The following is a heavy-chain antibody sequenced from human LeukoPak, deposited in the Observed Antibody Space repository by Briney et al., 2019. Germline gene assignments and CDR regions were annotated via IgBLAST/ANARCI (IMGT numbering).Heavy chain of an antibody. V-gene: IGHV1-2*02. D-gene: IGHD6-19*01. CDR3: ARVVAVAGTGGYFDY. CDR1: GYTFTGYY. J-gene: IGHJ4*02. CDR2: INPNSGGT. Sequence: ASVKVSCKASGYTFTGYYMHWVRQAPGQGLEWMGWINPNSGGTNYAQKFQGRVTMTRDTSISTAYMELSRLRSDDTAVYYCARVVAVAGTGGYFDYWGQGTLVTVSS.